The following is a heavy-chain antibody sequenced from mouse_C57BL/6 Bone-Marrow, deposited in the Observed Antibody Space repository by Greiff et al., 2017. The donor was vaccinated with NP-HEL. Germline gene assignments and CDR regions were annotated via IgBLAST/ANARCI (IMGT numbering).Heavy chain of an antibody. CDR1: GFSLSTFGMG. V-gene: IGHV8-8*01. CDR3: ARYYSGSSYWFAY. J-gene: IGHJ3*01. CDR2: NWWVDAK. Sequence: QVTLKESGPGILQPSQTLSLTCSFSGFSLSTFGMGVGWIRQPSGKGLEWLAHNWWVDAKYYNPALKSRPTISKGTSKNQVILKFANVDTADTATYYCARYYSGSSYWFAYWGQGTLVTVSA. D-gene: IGHD1-1*01.